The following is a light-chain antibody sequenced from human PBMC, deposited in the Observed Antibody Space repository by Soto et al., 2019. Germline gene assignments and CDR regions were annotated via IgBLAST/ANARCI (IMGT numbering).Light chain of an antibody. CDR2: AAS. CDR1: QSISTY. J-gene: IGKJ2*01. V-gene: IGKV1-39*01. CDR3: QQSYTIPYT. Sequence: DIQMTQSPSSLPASVGDRVTLTCRASQSISTYLNWYQQKPGKAPKLLIYAASSLQSGVPSRLSGSVSGTDFKLTISSLQPEDFATYYCQQSYTIPYTFGQGTKLEIK.